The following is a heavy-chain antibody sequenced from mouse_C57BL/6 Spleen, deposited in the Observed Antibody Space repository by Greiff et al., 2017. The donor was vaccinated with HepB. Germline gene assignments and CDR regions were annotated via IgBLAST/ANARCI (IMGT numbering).Heavy chain of an antibody. V-gene: IGHV1-64*01. CDR1: GYTFTSYW. D-gene: IGHD1-1*01. CDR3: ARSGIYGSSFYWYFDV. CDR2: IHPNSGST. J-gene: IGHJ1*03. Sequence: VQVVESGAELVKPGASVKLSCKASGYTFTSYWMHWVKQRPGQGLEWIGMIHPNSGSTNYNEKFKSKATLTVDKSSSTAYMQLSSLTSEDSAVYYCARSGIYGSSFYWYFDVWGTGTTVTVSS.